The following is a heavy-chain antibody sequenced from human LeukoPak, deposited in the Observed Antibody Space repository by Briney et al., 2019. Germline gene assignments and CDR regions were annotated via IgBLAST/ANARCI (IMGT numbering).Heavy chain of an antibody. CDR1: GYSFTSYW. J-gene: IGHJ4*02. CDR3: ARCLRDYGSGSYSYDY. D-gene: IGHD3-10*01. V-gene: IGHV5-51*01. CDR2: IYPGDSDT. Sequence: PGESLKISCKGSGYSFTSYWIAWVRQMPGKGLDWMGIIYPGDSDTRYSPSFQGQVTISADKSISTAYLQWSGLKASDTAMFYCARCLRDYGSGSYSYDYWGQGTLVTVSS.